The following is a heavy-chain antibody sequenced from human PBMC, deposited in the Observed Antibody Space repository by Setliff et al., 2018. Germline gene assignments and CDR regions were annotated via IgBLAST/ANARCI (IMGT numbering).Heavy chain of an antibody. CDR3: ARSPANGGHDAFDV. CDR1: GFTFSSYW. J-gene: IGHJ3*01. V-gene: IGHV3-21*01. Sequence: GESLKISCAASGFTFSSYWMSWVRQAPGKGLEWVSSISDSSFHIYYRDSVKGRFTISRDNARNSLYLQMNSLRADDTAVYFCARSPANGGHDAFDVWGQGTMVTVSS. D-gene: IGHD6-25*01. CDR2: ISDSSFHI.